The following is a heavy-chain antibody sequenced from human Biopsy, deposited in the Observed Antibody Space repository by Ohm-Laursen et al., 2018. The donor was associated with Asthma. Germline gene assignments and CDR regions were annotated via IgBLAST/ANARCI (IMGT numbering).Heavy chain of an antibody. D-gene: IGHD3-10*01. J-gene: IGHJ3*02. Sequence: SLRLSCAASGFTMDDYAMHWVRQAPGKGLEWVSGISWDAVTVAYADSVKGRFTMSRDNAKNYVYLQMTSLRAEDTALYFCAKDSGEFSLSSRAFDKWGQGTMVTVSS. CDR3: AKDSGEFSLSSRAFDK. V-gene: IGHV3-9*01. CDR2: ISWDAVTV. CDR1: GFTMDDYA.